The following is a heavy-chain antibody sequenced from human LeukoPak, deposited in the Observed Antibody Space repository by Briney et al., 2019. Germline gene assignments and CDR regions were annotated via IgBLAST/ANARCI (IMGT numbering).Heavy chain of an antibody. V-gene: IGHV1-18*01. J-gene: IGHJ3*02. CDR3: ARACSSTSCYRAFDI. CDR2: ISAYNGDT. D-gene: IGHD2-2*01. CDR1: GGTFSSFG. Sequence: ASVKVSCKASGGTFSSFGINWVRQAPGQGLEWMGWISAYNGDTNYAQKLQGRVTMTTDTSTSTAYMELRSLRSDDTAVYYCARACSSTSCYRAFDIWGQGTMVTVSS.